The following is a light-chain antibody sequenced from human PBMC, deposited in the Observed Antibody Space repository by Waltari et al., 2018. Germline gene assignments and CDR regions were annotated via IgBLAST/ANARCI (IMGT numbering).Light chain of an antibody. CDR2: PHD. CDR3: AAWDDSLNGVV. V-gene: IGLV1-44*01. J-gene: IGLJ2*01. CDR1: GSNIGRNT. Sequence: QSVLTQPPSASAAPGQTVTISCYGRGSNIGRNTSTWYQPSPGAAPTPLLHPHDQRPSATSDRFAGSTSGTSASLSITGLQSGDEAHYFCAAWDDSLNGVVFGGGTSLTVL.